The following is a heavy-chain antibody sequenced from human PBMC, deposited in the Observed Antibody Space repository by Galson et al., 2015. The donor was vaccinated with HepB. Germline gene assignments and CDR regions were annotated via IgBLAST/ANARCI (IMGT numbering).Heavy chain of an antibody. Sequence: SVKVSCKASGYTFSSYAISWVRQAPGQGLEWMGRIIPILGIANYAQKFQGRVTITADKSTSTAYMELSSLRSEDTAVYYCARDLGDIVVVPAAMGYYFDYWGQGTLVTVSS. CDR1: GYTFSSYA. V-gene: IGHV1-69*04. CDR2: IIPILGIA. CDR3: ARDLGDIVVVPAAMGYYFDY. D-gene: IGHD2-2*01. J-gene: IGHJ4*02.